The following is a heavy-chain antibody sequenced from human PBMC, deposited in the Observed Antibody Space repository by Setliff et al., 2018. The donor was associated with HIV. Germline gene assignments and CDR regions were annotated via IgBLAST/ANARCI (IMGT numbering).Heavy chain of an antibody. J-gene: IGHJ4*02. Sequence: ASVKVSCKASGYTFTGYYMHWVRQAPGQGLEWMGWISAYSGDTNYAQKFQGRLTMTTDTSTSTAYMELRSLKSDDTAVYYCARGKTWLRFLDYWGQGTLVTVSS. CDR2: ISAYSGDT. CDR3: ARGKTWLRFLDY. V-gene: IGHV1-18*04. D-gene: IGHD5-12*01. CDR1: GYTFTGYY.